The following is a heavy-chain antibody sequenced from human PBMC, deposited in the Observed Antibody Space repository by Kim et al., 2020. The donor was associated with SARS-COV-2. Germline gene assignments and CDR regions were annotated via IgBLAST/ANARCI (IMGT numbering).Heavy chain of an antibody. CDR3: ARECGRGSSSWYEWGSSGY. V-gene: IGHV3-30*07. J-gene: IGHJ4*02. D-gene: IGHD6-13*01. Sequence: GRFTISRDNSKNTLYLQMNSLRAEDTAVYYCARECGRGSSSWYEWGSSGYWGQGTLVTVSS.